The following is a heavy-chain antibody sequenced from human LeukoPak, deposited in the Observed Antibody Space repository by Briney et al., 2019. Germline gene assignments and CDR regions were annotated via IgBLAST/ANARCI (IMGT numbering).Heavy chain of an antibody. D-gene: IGHD5-18*01. V-gene: IGHV4-39*01. Sequence: SETLSLTCTVSGDSISTSNYYWGWIRQPPGKGLEWIGTIYYSGSTYYNPSLKTRVTISVDTSKKQFSLKLSSVTAADTAVYYCARGLGYSYGQDYYYYYMDVWGKGTTVTISS. CDR3: ARGLGYSYGQDYYYYYMDV. CDR1: GDSISTSNYY. CDR2: IYYSGST. J-gene: IGHJ6*03.